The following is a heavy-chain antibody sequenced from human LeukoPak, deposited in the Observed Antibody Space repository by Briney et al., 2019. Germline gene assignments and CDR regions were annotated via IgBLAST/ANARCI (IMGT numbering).Heavy chain of an antibody. CDR2: IFYSGSST. D-gene: IGHD4-17*01. Sequence: SETLSLTCDGSGGSISSTTHYWGWLRQSPGKGLEWIGSIFYSGSSTYYNPSLKSRVTISVDTSKNRFSLRLSSVTAADTAVYYCARQMNTVTADYWGQGTLVTVSS. V-gene: IGHV4-39*01. CDR3: ARQMNTVTADY. J-gene: IGHJ4*02. CDR1: GGSISSTTHY.